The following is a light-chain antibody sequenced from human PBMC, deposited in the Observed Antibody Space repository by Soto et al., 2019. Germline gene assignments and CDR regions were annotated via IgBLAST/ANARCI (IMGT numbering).Light chain of an antibody. CDR2: AAS. J-gene: IGKJ1*01. V-gene: IGKV1-39*01. CDR1: QNIINY. Sequence: DIQMTQSPSSLSASVGDRVTITCRASQNIINYLSWYQHEPGKAPKMLISAASSLQSGVPSRFSGSGSGTHFTLTINRLQPEDFATFYCQQGYSSPPTSGQGTKLEMK. CDR3: QQGYSSPPT.